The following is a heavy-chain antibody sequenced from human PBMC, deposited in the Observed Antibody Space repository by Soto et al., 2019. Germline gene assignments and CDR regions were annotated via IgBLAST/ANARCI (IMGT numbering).Heavy chain of an antibody. CDR3: ARVYSGSYLRWFDP. V-gene: IGHV4-39*07. J-gene: IGHJ5*02. CDR1: GDSINSDNYY. Sequence: SETLSLTCSVSGDSINSDNYYWGWIRQPPGKGLEWIGSIYYRGNTYYNPSLKTRVTISVDTSKNQFSLKLSSVTAADTAVYYCARVYSGSYLRWFDPWGQGTLVTVSS. CDR2: IYYRGNT. D-gene: IGHD1-26*01.